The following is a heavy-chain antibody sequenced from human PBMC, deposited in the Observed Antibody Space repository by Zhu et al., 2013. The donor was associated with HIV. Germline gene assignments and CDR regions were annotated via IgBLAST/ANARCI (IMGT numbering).Heavy chain of an antibody. V-gene: IGHV3-30-3*01. CDR3: ANLRITWFLEWLLQPYYYGMDV. D-gene: IGHD3-3*01. Sequence: VQLVESGGGVVQPGRSLRLSCAASGFTFSSYAIHWVRQAPGKGLEWVAVISYDGSNKYYADSVKGRFTISRDNSKNTLYLQMNSLRAEDTAVYYCANLRITWFLEWLLQPYYYGMDVWGQGTTVTVSS. CDR1: GFTFSSYA. CDR2: ISYDGSNK. J-gene: IGHJ6*02.